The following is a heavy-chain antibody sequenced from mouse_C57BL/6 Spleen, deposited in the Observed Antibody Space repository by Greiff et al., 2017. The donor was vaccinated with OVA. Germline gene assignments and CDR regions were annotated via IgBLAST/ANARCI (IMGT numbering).Heavy chain of an antibody. CDR3: AREGLEGPFDV. CDR1: GYTFTDYY. CDR2: INPNNGGT. V-gene: IGHV1-26*01. D-gene: IGHD2-4*01. J-gene: IGHJ1*03. Sequence: VQLQQSGPELVKPGASVKISCKASGYTFTDYYMNWVKQSHGKSLEWIGDINPNNGGTSYNQKFKGKATLTVDKSSSTAYMELRSRTSEDSAVYYCAREGLEGPFDVWGTGTTVTVSS.